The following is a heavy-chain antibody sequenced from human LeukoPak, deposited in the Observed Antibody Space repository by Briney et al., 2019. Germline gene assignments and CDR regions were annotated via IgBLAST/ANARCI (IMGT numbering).Heavy chain of an antibody. Sequence: GGSLRLSCAASGFTFSDYYMSWIRQAPGKGLEWVSYISSSGSTIYYADSVKGRFAISRDNAKNSLYLQMNSLRAEDTAVYYCARVSAAMDWFDPWGQGTLVTVSS. CDR1: GFTFSDYY. V-gene: IGHV3-11*01. J-gene: IGHJ5*02. CDR2: ISSSGSTI. D-gene: IGHD5-18*01. CDR3: ARVSAAMDWFDP.